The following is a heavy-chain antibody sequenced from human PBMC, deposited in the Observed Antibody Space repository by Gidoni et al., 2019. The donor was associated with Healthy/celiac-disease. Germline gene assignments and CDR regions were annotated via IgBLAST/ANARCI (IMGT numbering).Heavy chain of an antibody. V-gene: IGHV4-34*01. Sequence: QVQLQQWGAGLLKPSETLSLTCAVYGGSFSGYYWSWLRQPPGKGLEWIGEINHSGSTNYNPSLKSRVTISVDTSKNQFSLKLSSVTAADTAVYYCAREGSSGTPKGWYFDLWGRGTLVTVSS. J-gene: IGHJ2*01. CDR2: INHSGST. CDR1: GGSFSGYY. CDR3: AREGSSGTPKGWYFDL. D-gene: IGHD6-19*01.